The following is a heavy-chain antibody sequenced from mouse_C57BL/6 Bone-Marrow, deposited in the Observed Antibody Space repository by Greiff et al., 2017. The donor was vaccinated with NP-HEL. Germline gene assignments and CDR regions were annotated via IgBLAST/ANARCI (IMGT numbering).Heavy chain of an antibody. V-gene: IGHV3-6*01. J-gene: IGHJ1*03. CDR3: ARRPLSWYFDF. D-gene: IGHD6-1*01. Sequence: ESGPGLVKPSQSLSLTCSVTGYSITSGYYWNWIRQFPGNKLEWMGYISYDGSNNYNPSLKNRISITRDTSKNLFFLKLNSVTTEDTATYYCARRPLSWYFDFWGTGTTVTVSS. CDR1: GYSITSGYY. CDR2: ISYDGSN.